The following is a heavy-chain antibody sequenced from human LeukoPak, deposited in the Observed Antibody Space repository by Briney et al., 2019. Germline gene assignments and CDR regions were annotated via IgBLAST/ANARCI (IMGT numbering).Heavy chain of an antibody. CDR2: IYRDDSDV. J-gene: IGHJ4*02. D-gene: IGHD1-26*01. Sequence: GESLKISCKGSEYNFTNDWIGWVRRMPGKGLEWMGIIYRDDSDVTYSPSFQGQVTISADKSISTAYLQWSALKASDTAMYYCATHGNARREVGPMSWGQGTLVTVSS. CDR1: EYNFTNDW. V-gene: IGHV5-51*01. CDR3: ATHGNARREVGPMS.